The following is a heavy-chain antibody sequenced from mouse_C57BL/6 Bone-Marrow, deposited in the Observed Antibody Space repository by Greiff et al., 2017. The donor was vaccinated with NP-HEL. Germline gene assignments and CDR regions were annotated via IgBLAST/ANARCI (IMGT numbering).Heavy chain of an antibody. J-gene: IGHJ4*01. Sequence: VQGVESGPGLVQPSQSLSITCTVSGFSLTSYGVHWVRQSPGKGLEWLGVIWSGGSTDYNAAFISRLSISKDNSKSQVFFKMNSLQADDTAIYYCATHYYGSSYPYAMDYWGQGTSVTVSS. CDR1: GFSLTSYG. CDR2: IWSGGST. CDR3: ATHYYGSSYPYAMDY. V-gene: IGHV2-2*01. D-gene: IGHD1-1*01.